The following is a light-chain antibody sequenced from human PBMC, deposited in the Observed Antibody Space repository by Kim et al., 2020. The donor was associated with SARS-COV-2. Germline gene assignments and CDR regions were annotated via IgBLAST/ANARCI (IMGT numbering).Light chain of an antibody. CDR3: NSRDKSGDHVV. J-gene: IGLJ2*01. Sequence: ALGQTVRITCQGDILRTYYASWYQQKPGQAPILVIYGKNNRPSGIPDRFSGSSSGNTASLTVTGAQAVDEADYYCNSRDKSGDHVVFGGGTQLTVL. CDR2: GKN. CDR1: ILRTYY. V-gene: IGLV3-19*01.